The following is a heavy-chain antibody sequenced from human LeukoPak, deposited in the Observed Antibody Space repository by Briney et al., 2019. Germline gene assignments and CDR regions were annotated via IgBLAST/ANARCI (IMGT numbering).Heavy chain of an antibody. J-gene: IGHJ3*02. V-gene: IGHV3-74*01. D-gene: IGHD5-18*01. CDR3: ARARSSYGYGDAFDI. CDR1: GFTFSSYW. CDR2: INSDGSST. Sequence: PGGSLRLSCAASGFTFSSYWMHWVRHAPGKGLVWVSRINSDGSSTSYADSVKGRFTISRDNAKNTLYLQMNSLRAEDTAVYYCARARSSYGYGDAFDIWGQGTMVTVSS.